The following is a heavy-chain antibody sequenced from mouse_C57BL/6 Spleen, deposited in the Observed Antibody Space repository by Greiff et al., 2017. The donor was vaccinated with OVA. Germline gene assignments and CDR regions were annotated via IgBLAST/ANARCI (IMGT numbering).Heavy chain of an antibody. D-gene: IGHD1-1*01. CDR1: GYTFTSYW. CDR3: ARVITTVVARNY. V-gene: IGHV1-61*01. CDR2: IYPSDSET. J-gene: IGHJ2*01. Sequence: QVHVKQSGAELVRPGSSVKLSCKASGYTFTSYWMDWVKQRPGQGLEWIGNIYPSDSETHYNQKFKDKATLTVAKSSSTAYMQLSSLTSEDSAVYYCARVITTVVARNYWGQGTTLTVSS.